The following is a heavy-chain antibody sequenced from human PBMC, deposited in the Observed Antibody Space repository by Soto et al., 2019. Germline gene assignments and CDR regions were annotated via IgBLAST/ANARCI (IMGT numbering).Heavy chain of an antibody. D-gene: IGHD2-15*01. V-gene: IGHV4-31*03. J-gene: IGHJ5*02. CDR2: FYYSGIT. CDR1: GGTIRKRGYY. Sequence: SETLSLTCTVSGGTIRKRGYYWSWIRHRPGEGLEWIGFFYYSGITDYNPSLRGRVTISADTSRNQVFLNMYSVTAADTAVYYCASSGGPEGDWFDPWGQGTLVTVSS. CDR3: ASSGGPEGDWFDP.